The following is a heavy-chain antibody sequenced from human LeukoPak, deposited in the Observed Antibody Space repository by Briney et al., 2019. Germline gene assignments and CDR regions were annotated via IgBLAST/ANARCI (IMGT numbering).Heavy chain of an antibody. Sequence: ASLEVSCKASGYSFNKFGIRWGRPAPGEGGEWVGWISGYSGKTDSGQKLQDRVTMTTDNSTSTAYLELRSLRSDDTAVYFCVRVGSAYGDPLEFDLWGQGTLVTVSS. CDR3: VRVGSAYGDPLEFDL. J-gene: IGHJ5*02. V-gene: IGHV1-18*01. CDR1: GYSFNKFG. D-gene: IGHD2-21*01. CDR2: ISGYSGKT.